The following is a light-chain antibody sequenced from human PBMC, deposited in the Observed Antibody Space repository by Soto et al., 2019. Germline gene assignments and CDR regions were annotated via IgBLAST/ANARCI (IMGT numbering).Light chain of an antibody. V-gene: IGLV2-14*01. CDR1: SSDIGGYDY. CDR3: PSYASGSSHVD. CDR2: DVN. J-gene: IGLJ2*01. Sequence: QSVLTQPASVSGSPGQSITLSCTGTSSDIGGYDYVSWYQRHPGKAPKLIIYDVNNRPSGVSNRFSGSKSGNTASLTISGLQAEDEADYYCPSYASGSSHVDFGGGTKLTVL.